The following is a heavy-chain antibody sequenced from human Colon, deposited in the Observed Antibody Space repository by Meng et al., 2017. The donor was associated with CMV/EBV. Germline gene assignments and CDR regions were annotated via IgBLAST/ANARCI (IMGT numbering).Heavy chain of an antibody. J-gene: IGHJ4*02. D-gene: IGHD1-7*01. CDR1: GGSISITSYY. V-gene: IGHV4-39*07. CDR2: LYYTGGT. CDR3: ARQRNWSYAYYLDY. Sequence: SETLSLTCTVSGGSISITSYYWAWIRQSPGKGLEWIGSLYYTGGTNYNPSLKSRVSISVDTSKNQFSLKLSSVAAADTAVYYCARQRNWSYAYYLDYWGQGTLVTVSS.